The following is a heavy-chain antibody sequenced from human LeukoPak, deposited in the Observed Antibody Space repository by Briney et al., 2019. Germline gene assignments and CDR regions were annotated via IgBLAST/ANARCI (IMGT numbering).Heavy chain of an antibody. CDR1: GGSIRGYF. D-gene: IGHD3-10*01. V-gene: IGHV4-59*08. J-gene: IGHJ4*02. CDR2: IYSSGST. Sequence: SETLSLTCSVSGGSIRGYFWSWIRQPPGKGLEWIGHIYSSGSTTYTPSLQSRVTISVDTSKNQFSLELSSVTAADTAVYYCARHYDSGSYPLDYWGQGTLVTVSS. CDR3: ARHYDSGSYPLDY.